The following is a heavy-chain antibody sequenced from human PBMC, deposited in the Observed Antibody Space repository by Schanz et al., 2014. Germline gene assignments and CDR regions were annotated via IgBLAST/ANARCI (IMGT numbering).Heavy chain of an antibody. Sequence: EVQLVESGGGLAQPGGSLRLSCAASGITFSGYSMNWVRQAPGKGLEWVSYISRSSSTIYYADSVRGRFTISRDNAKNSLFLQMNSLRAEDTAVYYCVKDLQRELLRDDHYYGMDVWGQGTTVTVSS. CDR1: GITFSGYS. CDR3: VKDLQRELLRDDHYYGMDV. CDR2: ISRSSSTI. J-gene: IGHJ6*02. D-gene: IGHD1-26*01. V-gene: IGHV3-48*04.